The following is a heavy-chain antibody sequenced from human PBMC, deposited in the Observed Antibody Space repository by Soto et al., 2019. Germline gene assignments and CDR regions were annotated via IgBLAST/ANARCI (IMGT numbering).Heavy chain of an antibody. CDR3: ARAANDYGDLFQL. CDR1: GYTFTGYA. Sequence: ASVKVSCKASGYTFTGYAMHWVRQAPGQRLEWMGWINAGNGNTKYSQKFQGRVTITRDTSASTAYMELSSLRSEDTAVYYCARAANDYGDLFQLWGQGTLVTVSS. V-gene: IGHV1-3*01. J-gene: IGHJ1*01. CDR2: INAGNGNT. D-gene: IGHD4-17*01.